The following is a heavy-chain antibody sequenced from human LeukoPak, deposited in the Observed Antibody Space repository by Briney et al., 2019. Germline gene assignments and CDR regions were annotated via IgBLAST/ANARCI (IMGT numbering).Heavy chain of an antibody. CDR1: GGSISSFY. J-gene: IGHJ4*02. D-gene: IGHD6-13*01. Sequence: PSETLSLTCTVSGGSISSFYWSWIRQPAGKGLEWIGHIYTSGTTSYNPSLKSRVTLSIDTSKNQFSLQLSSVTAADTAVYYCARVSHSLSSWIFDYWGQGTLLAVSS. CDR2: IYTSGTT. CDR3: ARVSHSLSSWIFDY. V-gene: IGHV4-4*07.